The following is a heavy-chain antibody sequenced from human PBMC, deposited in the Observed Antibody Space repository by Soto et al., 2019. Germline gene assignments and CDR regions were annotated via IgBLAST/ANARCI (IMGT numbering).Heavy chain of an antibody. V-gene: IGHV1-8*01. D-gene: IGHD6-13*01. CDR2: MNPNSGNT. J-gene: IGHJ5*02. Sequence: ASVKVSCKASGYTFTSYDINWVRQATGQGLEWMGWMNPNSGNTGYAQKFQGRVTMTRNTSISTAYMELSSLRSEDTAVYYCARGRPYSSSWYPNWFDPWGQGTLVTVSS. CDR1: GYTFTSYD. CDR3: ARGRPYSSSWYPNWFDP.